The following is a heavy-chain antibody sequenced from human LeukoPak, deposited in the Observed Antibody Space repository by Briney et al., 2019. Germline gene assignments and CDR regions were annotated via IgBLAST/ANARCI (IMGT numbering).Heavy chain of an antibody. CDR2: INHSGST. J-gene: IGHJ3*02. D-gene: IGHD6-25*01. V-gene: IGHV4-34*01. CDR3: ARDGASSGPPDGAFDI. Sequence: SETLSLTCAVYGGSFSGYYWSWIRQPPGKGLEWIGEINHSGSTNYNPSLKSRVTISVGTSKNQFSLKLSSVTAADTAVYYCARDGASSGPPDGAFDIWGQGTMVTVSS. CDR1: GGSFSGYY.